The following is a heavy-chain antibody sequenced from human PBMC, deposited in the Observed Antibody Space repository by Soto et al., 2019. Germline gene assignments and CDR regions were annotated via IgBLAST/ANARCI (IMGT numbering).Heavy chain of an antibody. Sequence: PGESLKISCRASGYSFTAYWIAWVRQMPGKGLEWMGIIYPGDSDTRYSPSFQGQVTTSADESISTAYLQWSSLKASDTAMYYCARLLNTATVTDPDYWGQGTLVTVSS. J-gene: IGHJ4*02. CDR1: GYSFTAYW. D-gene: IGHD5-18*01. V-gene: IGHV5-51*01. CDR3: ARLLNTATVTDPDY. CDR2: IYPGDSDT.